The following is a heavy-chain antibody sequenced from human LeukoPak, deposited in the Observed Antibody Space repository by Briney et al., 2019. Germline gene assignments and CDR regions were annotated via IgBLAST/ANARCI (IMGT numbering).Heavy chain of an antibody. CDR2: IYHSGNT. D-gene: IGHD2-15*01. Sequence: SGTLSLTCAVFGGSISSSNWWSWVRQPPGKGLEWIGEIYHSGNTNYNPSLKSRVTISVDTSKNHFSLKLSSVTAADTAVYYCARVVAATLYYYYYMDVWGKGTTVTVSS. CDR3: ARVVAATLYYYYYMDV. J-gene: IGHJ6*03. V-gene: IGHV4-4*02. CDR1: GGSISSSNW.